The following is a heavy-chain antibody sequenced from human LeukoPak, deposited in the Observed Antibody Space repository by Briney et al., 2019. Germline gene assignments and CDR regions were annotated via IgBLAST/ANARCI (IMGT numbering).Heavy chain of an antibody. V-gene: IGHV4-39*01. J-gene: IGHJ3*01. CDR1: GGSISSSTYY. CDR3: ASYIVATISDAFDV. CDR2: IYYSGST. D-gene: IGHD5-12*01. Sequence: SETLSLTCTVSGGSISSSTYYWGWIRQPPGKGLEWIGSIYYSGSTYYNPSLKSRVTMSVDTSKNQFSLRLSSVTAADTAVYYCASYIVATISDAFDVWGQGTMVTVSS.